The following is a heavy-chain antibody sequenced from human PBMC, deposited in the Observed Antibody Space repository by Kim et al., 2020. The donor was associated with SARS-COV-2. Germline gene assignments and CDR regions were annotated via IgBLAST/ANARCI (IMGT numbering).Heavy chain of an antibody. CDR1: GFTFSSYW. V-gene: IGHV3-74*01. D-gene: IGHD2-2*02. J-gene: IGHJ6*02. CDR3: ARAPYCSSTSCYIYYYYGMDV. CDR2: INSDGSST. Sequence: GGSLRLSCAASGFTFSSYWMHWVRQAPGKGLVWVSRINSDGSSTSYADSVKGRFNISRDNAKNTLYLQMNSLRAEDTAVYYCARAPYCSSTSCYIYYYYGMDVWGQGTTVTVSS.